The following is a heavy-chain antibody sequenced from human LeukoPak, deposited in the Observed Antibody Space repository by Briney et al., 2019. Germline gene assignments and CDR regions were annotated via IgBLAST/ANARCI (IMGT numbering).Heavy chain of an antibody. CDR1: GDSISSFY. CDR3: VLAPNSNWFDF. Sequence: TASETLSLTCSVSGDSISSFYWNWIRQSPGRGLEWIGNIHYSGSSIYNPSLRSRVTMSIDTSKKQFFLKLRSVTAADTAVYYCVLAPNSNWFDFWGQGTLATVSS. D-gene: IGHD2-15*01. J-gene: IGHJ4*02. CDR2: IHYSGSS. V-gene: IGHV4-59*08.